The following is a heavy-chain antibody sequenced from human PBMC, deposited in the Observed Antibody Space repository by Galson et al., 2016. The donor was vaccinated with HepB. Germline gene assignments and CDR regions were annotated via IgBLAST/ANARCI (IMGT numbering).Heavy chain of an antibody. CDR3: AKEMVRGVFTINWFGT. CDR2: LSGSGGST. J-gene: IGHJ5*02. D-gene: IGHD3-10*01. CDR1: GFTFSSYA. V-gene: IGHV3-23*01. Sequence: SLRLSCAASGFTFSSYAMSWVRQAPGKGLEWVSGLSGSGGSTSYADSVRGRFTISRDNSKNTWYRQMNSLRAEDTAVYFGAKEMVRGVFTINWFGTWGQGTQVSVSS.